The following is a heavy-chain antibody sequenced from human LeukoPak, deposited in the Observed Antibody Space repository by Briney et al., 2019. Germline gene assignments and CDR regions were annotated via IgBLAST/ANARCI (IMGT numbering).Heavy chain of an antibody. CDR1: GFTFSSYW. J-gene: IGHJ6*02. CDR2: IKQDGSEK. V-gene: IGHV3-7*04. Sequence: GGSLRLSCAASGFTFSSYWMSWVRQAPGKGLEWVANIKQDGSEKYYVDSVKGRFTISRDNAKNSLYLQMNSLRAEDTAVYYCARGGSYYYYGMDVWGQGNPGHRLL. CDR3: ARGGSYYYYGMDV. D-gene: IGHD1-26*01.